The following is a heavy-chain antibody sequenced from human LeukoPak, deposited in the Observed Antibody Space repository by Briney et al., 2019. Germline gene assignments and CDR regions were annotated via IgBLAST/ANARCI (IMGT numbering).Heavy chain of an antibody. J-gene: IGHJ4*02. Sequence: PGGSLRLSCAASGFTVSSDYMSWVRQAPGKGLEWVSVIYSVGNTYYADSVKGRFTISRDNSKNTLYLQMNSLSVEDTAVYFCARDIGGWNGGGCWGQGTLVTVSS. V-gene: IGHV3-66*01. CDR2: IYSVGNT. D-gene: IGHD1-1*01. CDR1: GFTVSSDY. CDR3: ARDIGGWNGGGC.